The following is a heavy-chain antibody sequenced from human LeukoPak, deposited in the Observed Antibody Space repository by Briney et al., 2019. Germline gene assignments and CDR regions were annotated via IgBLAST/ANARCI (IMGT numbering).Heavy chain of an antibody. V-gene: IGHV4-39*01. CDR3: ARRPMITFGGVAGFDY. CDR1: GGSISSSSYY. J-gene: IGHJ4*02. Sequence: SETLSLTCTVSGGSISSSSYYWGWIRQPPWKGLEWIGSIYYSGSTYYNPSLKSRVTISVDTSKNQFSLKLSSVTAADTAVYYCARRPMITFGGVAGFDYWGQGTLVTVSS. CDR2: IYYSGST. D-gene: IGHD3-16*01.